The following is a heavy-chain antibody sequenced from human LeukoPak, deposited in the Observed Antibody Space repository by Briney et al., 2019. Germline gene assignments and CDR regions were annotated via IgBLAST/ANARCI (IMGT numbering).Heavy chain of an antibody. Sequence: PGGSLRLSCAASGFTFSKYWMSWVRQAPGKGLKWVANMKQDGGEKYYVDSVKGRFTISRDNAKNSLYLQMNSLRGEDTAVYYCARNLHDYWGQGTLVTVSS. CDR2: MKQDGGEK. CDR3: ARNLHDY. V-gene: IGHV3-7*01. J-gene: IGHJ4*02. CDR1: GFTFSKYW.